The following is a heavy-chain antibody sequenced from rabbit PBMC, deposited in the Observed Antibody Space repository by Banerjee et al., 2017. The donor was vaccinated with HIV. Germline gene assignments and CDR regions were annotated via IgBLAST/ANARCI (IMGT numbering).Heavy chain of an antibody. Sequence: QEPLEESGGDLVKPGRSLTLTCTASGFSFSTKYVMCWVRQAPGKGLEWIGCINSSSRNVVYASWATGRVTISRTSTTGDLKMTSLTAADTATYFGARDLAAVTGWNFGLWGPGTLVTVS. D-gene: IGHD7-1*01. CDR3: ARDLAAVTGWNFGL. J-gene: IGHJ4*01. V-gene: IGHV1S45*01. CDR1: GFSFSTKYV. CDR2: INSSSRNV.